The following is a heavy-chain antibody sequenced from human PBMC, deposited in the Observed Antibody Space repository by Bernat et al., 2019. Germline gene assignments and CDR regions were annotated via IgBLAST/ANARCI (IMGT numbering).Heavy chain of an antibody. V-gene: IGHV3-74*01. D-gene: IGHD3-3*01. J-gene: IGHJ4*02. CDR2: INSDGSST. Sequence: EVQLVESGGGLVQPGGSLRLSCAASGFTFSSYWMHWVRQAPGKGLVWVSRINSDGSSTSNADSVKGRFTISRDNAKNTLYLQMNSLGAEDTAVYYCARAGRSGYIPFDYWGQGTLVTVSS. CDR3: ARAGRSGYIPFDY. CDR1: GFTFSSYW.